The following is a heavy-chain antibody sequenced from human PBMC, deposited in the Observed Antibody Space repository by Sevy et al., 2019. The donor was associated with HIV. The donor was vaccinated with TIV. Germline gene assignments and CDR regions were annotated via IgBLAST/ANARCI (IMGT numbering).Heavy chain of an antibody. CDR1: GFTFSTYA. CDR3: ARKYHDTSGYPRYSMDV. D-gene: IGHD3-22*01. V-gene: IGHV3-64*01. Sequence: GGSLRLSCAASGFTFSTYAMYWVRQAPGKGLEYVSAMGGGGGNTYYGTSVKGRFTVSRDNAKNTLYLQMGSLRAEDMAVYFCARKYHDTSGYPRYSMDVWGQGTTVTVSS. J-gene: IGHJ6*02. CDR2: MGGGGGNT.